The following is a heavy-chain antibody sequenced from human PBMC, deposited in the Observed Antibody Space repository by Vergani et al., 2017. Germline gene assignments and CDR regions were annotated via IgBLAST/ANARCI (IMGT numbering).Heavy chain of an antibody. V-gene: IGHV4-38-2*01. CDR3: ARHRGDNDRGGMDV. CDR2: IHLSGST. Sequence: QVQLQESVPGLVKPSETLSLTCAVSGYSIRSTYYWGWIRQPPGKGLDGIGSIHLSGSTYNNPSLNSRVTISVDTSKNQFSLKLSSVTAADTAVYYCARHRGDNDRGGMDVWGQGTTVTVSS. CDR1: GYSIRSTYY. J-gene: IGHJ6*02. D-gene: IGHD2-21*02.